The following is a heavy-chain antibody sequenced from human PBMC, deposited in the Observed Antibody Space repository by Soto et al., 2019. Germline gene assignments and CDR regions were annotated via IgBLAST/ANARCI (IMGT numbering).Heavy chain of an antibody. D-gene: IGHD4-17*01. CDR1: GFTFSSYA. CDR3: AREPVKDSMTTHDAFDI. CDR2: ISYDGSNK. J-gene: IGHJ3*02. Sequence: QVQLVESGGGVVQPGRSLRLSCAASGFTFSSYAMHWVRQAPGKGLEWVAVISYDGSNKYYADSVKGRFTISRDNSKNTLYLQMNSLRAEDTAVYYCAREPVKDSMTTHDAFDIWGQGTMVTVSS. V-gene: IGHV3-30-3*01.